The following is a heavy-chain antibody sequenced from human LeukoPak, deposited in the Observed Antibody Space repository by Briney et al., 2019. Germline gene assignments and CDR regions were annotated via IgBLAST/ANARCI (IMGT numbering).Heavy chain of an antibody. J-gene: IGHJ4*02. D-gene: IGHD3-16*01. Sequence: ASVKVSCKASGYTFTGYYMHWVRQAPGQGLEWMGYMNPNSGITTYAQKFQGRVTMTRNTSISTAYMELSSLRSEDTAVYYCARVPRELGAYWGQGTLVTVSS. CDR2: MNPNSGIT. V-gene: IGHV1-8*02. CDR3: ARVPRELGAY. CDR1: GYTFTGYY.